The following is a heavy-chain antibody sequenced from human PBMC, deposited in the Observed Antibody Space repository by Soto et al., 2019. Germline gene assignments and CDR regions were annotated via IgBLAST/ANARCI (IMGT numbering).Heavy chain of an antibody. D-gene: IGHD1-1*01. CDR3: ARATGTLRSRNCDY. CDR2: IYHTGST. J-gene: IGHJ4*02. Sequence: SETLSLTFSVSGGSISTVGHYWTWIRQPPGKGLEWIGSIYHTGSTYYSKSLRSRLTMSVDTSKSQFSLRLSSVTAADTAVYYCARATGTLRSRNCDYWGQGSLVTVSS. V-gene: IGHV4-31*03. CDR1: GGSISTVGHY.